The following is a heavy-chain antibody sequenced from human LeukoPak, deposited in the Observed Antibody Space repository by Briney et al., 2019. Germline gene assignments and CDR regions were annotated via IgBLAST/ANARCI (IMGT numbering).Heavy chain of an antibody. V-gene: IGHV3-7*01. J-gene: IGHJ4*02. CDR3: ATEASSGLED. CDR1: GFTFSSYW. D-gene: IGHD6-19*01. CDR2: IKQDGSEK. Sequence: PGGSLRLSCAASGFTFSSYWMSWVRQAPGRGLEWVANIKQDGSEKYYLDSVKGRFTISRDNAENSLYLQMNSLRAEDTVVYYCATEASSGLEDWGQGILVTVSS.